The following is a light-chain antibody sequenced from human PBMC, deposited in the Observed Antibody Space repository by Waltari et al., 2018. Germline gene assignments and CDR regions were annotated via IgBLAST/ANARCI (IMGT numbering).Light chain of an antibody. CDR2: QAS. J-gene: IGKJ2*01. Sequence: DIQRTKSPSTLSASVGARVTITCRASQSISTWLAWYQQKPGKAPKLLIYQASNLESGVPSRFSGSGSGTEFTLTISSLQPDDFATYYCQQYHKYSRAFGQGTKLEIK. V-gene: IGKV1-5*03. CDR1: QSISTW. CDR3: QQYHKYSRA.